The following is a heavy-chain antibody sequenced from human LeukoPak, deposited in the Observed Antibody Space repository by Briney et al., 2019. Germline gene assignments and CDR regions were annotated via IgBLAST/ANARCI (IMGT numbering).Heavy chain of an antibody. CDR1: GFTFSGSA. CDR2: IRSKANSYAT. D-gene: IGHD2-2*01. CDR3: TTRPIVVVPAAKGPGDYYYYGMDV. J-gene: IGHJ6*02. Sequence: GGSLKLSCAASGFTFSGSAMHWVRQASGKGLEWAGRIRSKANSYATAYAASVKGRFTISRDDSKNTAYLQMNSLKTEDTAVYYCTTRPIVVVPAAKGPGDYYYYGMDVWGQGTTVTVSS. V-gene: IGHV3-73*01.